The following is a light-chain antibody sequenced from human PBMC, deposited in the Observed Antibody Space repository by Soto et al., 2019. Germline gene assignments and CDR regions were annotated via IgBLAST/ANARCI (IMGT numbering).Light chain of an antibody. Sequence: QSALTQASSVSGSPGQLITISCTGTSGDVGAYNYVSWYQQHPGNAPKIMIYDVSHRPSGVSHRFSGSKSGKTASLTISGLQADDEADYYCGSYTTSSKYVFGTAPKLTVL. V-gene: IGLV2-14*01. CDR1: SGDVGAYNY. J-gene: IGLJ1*01. CDR3: GSYTTSSKYV. CDR2: DVS.